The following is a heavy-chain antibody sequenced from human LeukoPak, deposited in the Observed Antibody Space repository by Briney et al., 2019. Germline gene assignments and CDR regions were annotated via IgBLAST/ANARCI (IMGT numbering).Heavy chain of an antibody. Sequence: SETLSLTCAVYGGSFSGYYWSWIRQPPGKGLEWIGEINHSGSTNYNPSLKSRVTISVDTSKNQFSLKLSSVTAADTAVYYCTRAFYHYFDSWGQGTLVAVSS. CDR1: GGSFSGYY. CDR3: TRAFYHYFDS. J-gene: IGHJ4*02. CDR2: INHSGST. V-gene: IGHV4-34*01.